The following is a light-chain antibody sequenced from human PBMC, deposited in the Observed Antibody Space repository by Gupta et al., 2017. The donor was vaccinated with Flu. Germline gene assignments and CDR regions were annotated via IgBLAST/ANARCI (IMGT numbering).Light chain of an antibody. J-gene: IGLJ3*02. CDR2: LQGNGTY. Sequence: QPVLTQSSSASASLGSSVKLTRPLRSEHRAYITSWHQQQPGKAPRYLMKLQGNGTYNKGRGVPDRFSGSSSGADRFLTISNPQSEDEADYYCETWDNNIWVFGGGTKVTVL. CDR3: ETWDNNIWV. V-gene: IGLV4-60*03. CDR1: SEHRAYI.